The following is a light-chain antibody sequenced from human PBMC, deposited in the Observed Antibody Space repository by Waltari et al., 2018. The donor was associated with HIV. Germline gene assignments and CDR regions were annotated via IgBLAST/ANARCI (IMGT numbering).Light chain of an antibody. CDR1: QRIGRD. CDR3: HQRSSWLWT. Sequence: EIVLTQFPATLSLSPGERATLSCRASQRIGRDLAWYHQRPGQAPRLVIYEAARRATGIPARFSGSGSGTDFTLIISGLEPEDFAVYYCHQRSSWLWTFGQGTKVDVK. CDR2: EAA. J-gene: IGKJ1*01. V-gene: IGKV3-11*01.